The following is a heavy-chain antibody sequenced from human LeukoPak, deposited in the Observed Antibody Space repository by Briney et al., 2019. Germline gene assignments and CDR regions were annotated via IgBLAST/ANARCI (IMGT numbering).Heavy chain of an antibody. CDR3: ARESVRRGLTGPGAE. D-gene: IGHD3-10*01. V-gene: IGHV1-2*02. Sequence: GASVKVSCKASGYTFTGYYMHWVRQAPGQGLEWMGWINPNSGGTNYAQKFQGRVTMTRDTSISTAYMELSRLRSDDTAVYYCARESVRRGLTGPGAEWGQGTLVTVSS. J-gene: IGHJ4*02. CDR2: INPNSGGT. CDR1: GYTFTGYY.